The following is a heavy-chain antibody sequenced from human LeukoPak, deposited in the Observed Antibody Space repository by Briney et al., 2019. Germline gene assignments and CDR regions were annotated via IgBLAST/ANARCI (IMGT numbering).Heavy chain of an antibody. D-gene: IGHD3-10*01. CDR3: ASGSPIFDY. V-gene: IGHV3-66*01. CDR2: IYTGGST. Sequence: HSGGSLRLSCAASGFTVSSNYIYWVRPAPGKGLGWVSVIYTGGSTYYADSVKGRFTISRDNSKNTLYLQTSSLRAEDTAVYYCASGSPIFDYWGQRTLWTVSS. J-gene: IGHJ4*02. CDR1: GFTVSSNY.